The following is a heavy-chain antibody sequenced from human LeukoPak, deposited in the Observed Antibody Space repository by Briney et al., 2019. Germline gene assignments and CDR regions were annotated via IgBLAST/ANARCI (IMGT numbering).Heavy chain of an antibody. CDR2: IWYDGSNK. CDR3: ARDPYYGSRDDAFDI. Sequence: PGGSLRLSCAASGFTFSSYGMHWVRQAPGKGLEWVAVIWYDGSNKYYADSVKGRFTISRDNSKNTLYLQMNSLRAEDTAVYYCARDPYYGSRDDAFDIWGQGPMSPSLQ. J-gene: IGHJ3*02. V-gene: IGHV3-33*01. D-gene: IGHD3-10*01. CDR1: GFTFSSYG.